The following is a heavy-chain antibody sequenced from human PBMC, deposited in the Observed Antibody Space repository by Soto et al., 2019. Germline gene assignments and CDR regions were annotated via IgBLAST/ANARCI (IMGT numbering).Heavy chain of an antibody. CDR2: ISAHNGNT. CDR3: ARGRYGDY. J-gene: IGHJ4*02. V-gene: IGHV1-18*01. D-gene: IGHD1-1*01. CDR1: GYALTRNS. Sequence: QVHLVQSGAEVKKPGASVKVSCNGSGYALTRNSITWVRQAPGQGLEWMGWISAHNGNTNYAQKLQGRVTVTRDTSTSTPYMELRSLRSDDTAVYYCARGRYGDYWGQGALVTVST.